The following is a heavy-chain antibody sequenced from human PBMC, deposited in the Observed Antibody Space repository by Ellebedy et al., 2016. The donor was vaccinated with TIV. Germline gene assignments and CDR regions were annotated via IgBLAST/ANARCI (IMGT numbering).Heavy chain of an antibody. Sequence: GGSLRLSCAASKFTVSNNYMNWVRQAPGKGPEWVSGIYTDDSAYYADSVKGRFTISRDASKNTLYLQMNSLRTEDTAVYYCARASFYDVDLSGWYFDLWGRGTLATVSS. J-gene: IGHJ2*01. D-gene: IGHD3-10*02. CDR2: IYTDDSA. V-gene: IGHV3-66*01. CDR1: KFTVSNNY. CDR3: ARASFYDVDLSGWYFDL.